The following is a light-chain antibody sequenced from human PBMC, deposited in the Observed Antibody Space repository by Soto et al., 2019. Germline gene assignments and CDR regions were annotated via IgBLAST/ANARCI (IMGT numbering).Light chain of an antibody. CDR1: NSSIGNNY. V-gene: IGLV1-51*01. CDR3: GTWDSSLSAGV. CDR2: DNN. Sequence: QSVLTQPPSVSATPGQTVTISCSGSNSSIGNNYVSWYQQLPGTAPKLLIYDNNKRPSEIPDRFSGSKSGTSATLGITGLQTGDEADYYCGTWDSSLSAGVFGTGTKLTVL. J-gene: IGLJ1*01.